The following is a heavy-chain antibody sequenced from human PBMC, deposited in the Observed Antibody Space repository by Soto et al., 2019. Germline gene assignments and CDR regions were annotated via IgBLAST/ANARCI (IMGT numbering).Heavy chain of an antibody. V-gene: IGHV4-34*01. Sequence: SETLSLTCAVYGGSFSGYYWSWIRQPPGKGLEWIGEINHSGSTNYNPSLKSRVTISVDTSKNQFSLKLSSVTAADTAVYYCAIVMGLYYDFWGGYSWFDPWGQGTLVTVSS. D-gene: IGHD3-3*01. CDR3: AIVMGLYYDFWGGYSWFDP. CDR2: INHSGST. CDR1: GGSFSGYY. J-gene: IGHJ5*02.